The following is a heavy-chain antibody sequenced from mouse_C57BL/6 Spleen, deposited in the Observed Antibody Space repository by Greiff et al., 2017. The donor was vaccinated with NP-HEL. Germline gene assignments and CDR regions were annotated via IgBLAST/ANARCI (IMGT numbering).Heavy chain of an antibody. J-gene: IGHJ2*01. CDR2: IYPGDGDT. V-gene: IGHV1-80*01. CDR1: GYAFSSYW. Sequence: QVHVKQSGAELVKPGASVKISCKASGYAFSSYWMNWVKQRPGKGLEWIGQIYPGDGDTNYNGKFKGKATLTADKSSSTAYMQLSSLTSEDSAVYFCARSIPHYFDYWGQGTTLTVSS. D-gene: IGHD2-3*01. CDR3: ARSIPHYFDY.